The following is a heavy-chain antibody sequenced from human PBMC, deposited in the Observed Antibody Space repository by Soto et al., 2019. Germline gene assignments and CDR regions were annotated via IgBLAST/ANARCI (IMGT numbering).Heavy chain of an antibody. J-gene: IGHJ4*02. CDR2: ISSNT. CDR1: GFTFGNYA. CDR3: AKRVPTPYYFDY. V-gene: IGHV3-23*01. Sequence: GGSLRLSCAASGFTFGNYAMSWVRQAPGKGLEWVSTISSNTFYADSVKGRFTISRDISKNTLYLQMNSLRAEDTAIYYCAKRVPTPYYFDYWGQGTLVTVSS.